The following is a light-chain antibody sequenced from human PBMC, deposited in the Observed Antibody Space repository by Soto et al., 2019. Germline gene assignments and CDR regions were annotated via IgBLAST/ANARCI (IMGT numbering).Light chain of an antibody. CDR3: QKYCSVPV. V-gene: IGKV1-27*01. J-gene: IGKJ3*01. Sequence: DIQMTQSPTSLSASVGDRVTITCRASQDIRNFVAWYQQKPGKAPKLLIYAESTLQSGVPSRFSGSGSGTDFTLTINSLQPEDVATYSCQKYCSVPVFGPGTKVEIK. CDR2: AES. CDR1: QDIRNF.